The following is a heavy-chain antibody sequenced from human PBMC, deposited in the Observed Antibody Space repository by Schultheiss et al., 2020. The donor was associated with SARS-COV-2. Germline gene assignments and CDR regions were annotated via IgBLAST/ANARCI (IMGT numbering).Heavy chain of an antibody. J-gene: IGHJ4*02. CDR1: GYSISSGYY. Sequence: SETLSLTCAVSGYSISSGYYWGWIRQPPGKGLEWIGSIYHSGSTYYNPSLKSRVTISEDTSKNQFSLKLSSVTAADTAVYYCARVWWEPGVFDYWGQGTLVTVSS. D-gene: IGHD1-26*01. CDR3: ARVWWEPGVFDY. CDR2: IYHSGST. V-gene: IGHV4-38-2*01.